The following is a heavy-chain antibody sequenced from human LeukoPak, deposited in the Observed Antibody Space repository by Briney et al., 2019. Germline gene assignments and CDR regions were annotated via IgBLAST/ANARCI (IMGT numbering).Heavy chain of an antibody. CDR3: VKASSGWYGHFDY. CDR2: ISGSGGST. CDR1: GFTFSSYA. V-gene: IGHV3-23*01. J-gene: IGHJ4*02. D-gene: IGHD6-19*01. Sequence: GGSLRLSCAASGFTFSSYAMSWVRQAPGKGLEWVSAISGSGGSTYYADSVKGRFTISRDNSKNTLYLQMNSLRAEDTAVYYCVKASSGWYGHFDYWGQGTLVTVSS.